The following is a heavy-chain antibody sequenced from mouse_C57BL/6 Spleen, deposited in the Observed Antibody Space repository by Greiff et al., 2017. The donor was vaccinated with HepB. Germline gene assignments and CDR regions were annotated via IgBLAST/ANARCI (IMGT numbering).Heavy chain of an antibody. CDR1: GYTFTSYW. D-gene: IGHD2-2*01. V-gene: IGHV1-50*01. CDR2: IDPSDSYT. J-gene: IGHJ2*01. Sequence: QVQLKQPGAELVKPGASVKLSCKASGYTFTSYWMQWVKQRPGQGLEWIGEIDPSDSYTNYNQKFKGKATLTVDTSSSTAYMQLSSLTSEDSAVYYCARSGGYDDYWGQGTTLTVSS. CDR3: ARSGGYDDY.